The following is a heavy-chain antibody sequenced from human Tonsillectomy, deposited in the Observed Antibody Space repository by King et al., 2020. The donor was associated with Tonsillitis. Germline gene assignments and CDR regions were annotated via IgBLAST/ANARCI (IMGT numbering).Heavy chain of an antibody. V-gene: IGHV4-61*02. CDR2: VFASGST. CDR1: RGSITTSVNY. CDR3: EGEWS. J-gene: IGHJ4*02. D-gene: IGHD3-3*01. Sequence: QLQESGPGLVKPSQTLSLTCTVSRGSITTSVNYLSWIRQPAGKGLEWIGRVFASGSTDYNPPLKSRVTMSIDTSNNQFTLRLNALTAADTAVYYCEGEWSWGQGTLVTVSS.